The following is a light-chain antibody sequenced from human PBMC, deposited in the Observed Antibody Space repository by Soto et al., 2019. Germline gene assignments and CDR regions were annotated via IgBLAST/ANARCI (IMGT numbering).Light chain of an antibody. V-gene: IGLV2-8*01. Sequence: QSVLTQPPSASGAPRHSVTISCTGTSSDGGGYNYVSGYQQTPGKAPKHMIYEVSERPSGVPDRFSGSKSSNTASLTVSGLKAEDEADYYCSSYAGSNNFVFGTGPKV. CDR3: SSYAGSNNFV. J-gene: IGLJ1*01. CDR2: EVS. CDR1: SSDGGGYNY.